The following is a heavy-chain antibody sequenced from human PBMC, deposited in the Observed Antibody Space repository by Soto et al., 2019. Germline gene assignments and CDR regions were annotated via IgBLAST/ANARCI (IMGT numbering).Heavy chain of an antibody. CDR3: ARDQYYDILTGYYLAGSAFDI. D-gene: IGHD3-9*01. V-gene: IGHV3-30-3*01. CDR2: ISYDGSNK. CDR1: GFTFSSYA. J-gene: IGHJ3*02. Sequence: QVQLVESGGGVVQPGRSLRLSCAASGFTFSSYAMHWVRQAPGKGLEWVAVISYDGSNKYYADSVKGRFTISRDNSKKTLYLQMNSLSAEDTAVYYCARDQYYDILTGYYLAGSAFDIWGHGTMVTVSS.